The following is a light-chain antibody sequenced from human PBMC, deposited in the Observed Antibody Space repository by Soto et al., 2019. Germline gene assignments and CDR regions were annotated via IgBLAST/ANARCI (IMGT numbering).Light chain of an antibody. V-gene: IGKV4-1*01. CDR1: ESVFYSSNNKNY. CDR3: QQYYSTPLT. Sequence: DIVMTQSPDSLALSLGESATINCTSSESVFYSSNNKNYLAWYKQKPGQPPKXXSYWASTRESGVPDRFSGSGSGTDFTLTISSLKAEDVEVYYCQQYYSTPLTFGGGTKVDIK. J-gene: IGKJ4*01. CDR2: WAS.